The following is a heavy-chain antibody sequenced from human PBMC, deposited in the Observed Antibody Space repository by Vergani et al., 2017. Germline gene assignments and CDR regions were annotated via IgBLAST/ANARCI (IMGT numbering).Heavy chain of an antibody. CDR2: VYARDSIT. Sequence: EVQLVQSGAEVKKPGESLKISCEGSGYTFTDYWVGWVRQKPGKGLEWMGVVYARDSITRYSLSFEGQVTISADKSINTAYLEWDSLRASDSAMYYCVKDAGGYENFFDSWGQGTLVTVSS. D-gene: IGHD5-12*01. CDR1: GYTFTDYW. CDR3: VKDAGGYENFFDS. V-gene: IGHV5-51*01. J-gene: IGHJ4*02.